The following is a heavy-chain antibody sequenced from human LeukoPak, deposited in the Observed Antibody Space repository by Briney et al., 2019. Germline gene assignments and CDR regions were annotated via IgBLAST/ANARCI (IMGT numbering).Heavy chain of an antibody. V-gene: IGHV1-2*02. Sequence: ASVKVSCKASGYTFTSYDINWVRQATGQGLEWMGWINPNSGGTNYAQKFQGRVTMTRDTSISTAYMELSRLRSDDTAVYYCARERSGWYEGTSAEYFQHWGQGTLVTVSS. CDR1: GYTFTSYD. CDR3: ARERSGWYEGTSAEYFQH. J-gene: IGHJ1*01. CDR2: INPNSGGT. D-gene: IGHD6-19*01.